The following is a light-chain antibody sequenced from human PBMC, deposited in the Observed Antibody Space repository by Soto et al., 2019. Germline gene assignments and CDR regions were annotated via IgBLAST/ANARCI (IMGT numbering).Light chain of an antibody. CDR2: AAS. V-gene: IGKV1-39*01. CDR1: QSISKY. CDR3: QQSYSTPPYT. J-gene: IGKJ2*01. Sequence: DIQMTQSPSSLSASVGDRVTITCRASQSISKYLNWYQQKPGQAPNLLIYAASTLQSGVPSRFSGSGSGTDFTLTISSLQPEDFATYYCQQSYSTPPYTFGQGTKLEIK.